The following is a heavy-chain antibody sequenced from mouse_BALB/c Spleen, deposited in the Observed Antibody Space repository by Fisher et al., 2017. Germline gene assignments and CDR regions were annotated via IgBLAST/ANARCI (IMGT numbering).Heavy chain of an antibody. J-gene: IGHJ4*01. V-gene: IGHV1-26*01. CDR3: ARGGATMITTTGVYAMDY. Sequence: KFKGKATLTVDKSSSTAYMELLSLTSEDSAVYYCARGGATMITTTGVYAMDYWGQGTSVTVSS. D-gene: IGHD2-4*01.